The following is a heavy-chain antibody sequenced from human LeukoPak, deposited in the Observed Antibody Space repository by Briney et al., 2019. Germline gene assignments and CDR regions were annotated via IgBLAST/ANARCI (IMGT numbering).Heavy chain of an antibody. CDR3: ARDINGDYGFWFDP. CDR1: GYTFTSYG. D-gene: IGHD4-17*01. J-gene: IGHJ5*02. Sequence: GASVKVSCKASGYTFTSYGITWVRQAPGQGLEWMGIINPSGGSTSYAQKFQGRVTMTRDTSTSTVYMELSSLRSEDTAVYYCARDINGDYGFWFDPWGQGTLVTASS. CDR2: INPSGGST. V-gene: IGHV1-46*01.